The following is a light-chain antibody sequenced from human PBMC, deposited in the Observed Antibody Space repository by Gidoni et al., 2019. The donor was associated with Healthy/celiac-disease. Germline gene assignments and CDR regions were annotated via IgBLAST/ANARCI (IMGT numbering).Light chain of an antibody. Sequence: SVLTQPPSVSGAPGQRVPLSCTGISSNIRAGYDVPWYQQLPGTAPKLLIYGNSNRPSGVPDRFSGSKSGTSASLAITGLQAEDEADYYCQYYDSSLSGFYVFGTGTKVTVL. J-gene: IGLJ1*01. CDR1: SSNIRAGYD. CDR2: GNS. CDR3: QYYDSSLSGFYV. V-gene: IGLV1-40*01.